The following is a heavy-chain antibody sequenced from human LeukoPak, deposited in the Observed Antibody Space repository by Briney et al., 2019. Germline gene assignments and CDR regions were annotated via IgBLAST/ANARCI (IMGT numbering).Heavy chain of an antibody. CDR2: IGYDGDNK. D-gene: IGHD6-19*01. CDR1: GFTFRSYS. J-gene: IGHJ4*02. Sequence: GGSLALTCAAYGFTFRSYSLHWVRQAPGKGLEWVAIIGYDGDNKYYPASVKGRFTTSRDNSKNTLSLQMSSLRGETTAVYYCAKDPSTLYSSGLDFWGQGTLVTVSS. CDR3: AKDPSTLYSSGLDF. V-gene: IGHV3-30*02.